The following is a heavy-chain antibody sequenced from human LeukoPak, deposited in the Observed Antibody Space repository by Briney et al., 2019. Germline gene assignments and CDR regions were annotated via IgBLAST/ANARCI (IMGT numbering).Heavy chain of an antibody. CDR3: ARDDIVVVPAAMPYYYGMDV. CDR2: IYSGGST. V-gene: IGHV3-66*01. J-gene: IGHJ6*02. CDR1: GFTVSSNY. D-gene: IGHD2-2*01. Sequence: PGGSLRLSCAASGFTVSSNYMSWVRQAPGKGLEWVSVIYSGGSTYYADSVKGRFTISRDNSKNTLYLQMNSLRAEDTAVYYCARDDIVVVPAAMPYYYGMDVWGQGTTVTVSS.